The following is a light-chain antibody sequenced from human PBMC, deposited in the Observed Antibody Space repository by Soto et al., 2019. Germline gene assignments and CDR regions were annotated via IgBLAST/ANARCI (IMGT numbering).Light chain of an antibody. J-gene: IGLJ1*01. CDR1: SNDVASNYR. V-gene: IGLV2-18*02. Sequence: QSALTQPPSVSGSPGQSVTISCTGSSNDVASNYRDSWYQQPPGTAPKLVIYGVTNRPSGVPDRFSGSRSGNTASLTISGLQAEDEADYFCISYTDSSAYVFGTGTKLTVL. CDR3: ISYTDSSAYV. CDR2: GVT.